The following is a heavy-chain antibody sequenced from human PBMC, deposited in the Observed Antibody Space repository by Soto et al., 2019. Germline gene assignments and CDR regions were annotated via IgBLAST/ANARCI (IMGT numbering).Heavy chain of an antibody. CDR1: GYTFTGYY. CDR3: ARDSEYQLPNSDNYYYYMDV. D-gene: IGHD2-2*01. Sequence: GASVKVSCKASGYTFTGYYMHWVRQAPGQGLEWMGWINPNSGGTNYAQKFQGWVTMTRDTSISTAYMELSRLRSDDTAVYYCARDSEYQLPNSDNYYYYMDVWGKGTTVTVS. CDR2: INPNSGGT. V-gene: IGHV1-2*04. J-gene: IGHJ6*03.